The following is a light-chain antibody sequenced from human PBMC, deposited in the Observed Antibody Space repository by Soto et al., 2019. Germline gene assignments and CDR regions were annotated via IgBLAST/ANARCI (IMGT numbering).Light chain of an antibody. CDR3: QHYNSYSEA. J-gene: IGKJ1*01. CDR1: QGIGNY. CDR2: AAY. V-gene: IGKV1-16*02. Sequence: IHMTHSPSSLSASVLYRFTITCLASQGIGNYLVWFQQKPGKAPKSLIYAAYSLESGVPSKFSGSGSGTDFTLTISSLQPDDFATYYCQHYNSYSEAFGQGTKVDIK.